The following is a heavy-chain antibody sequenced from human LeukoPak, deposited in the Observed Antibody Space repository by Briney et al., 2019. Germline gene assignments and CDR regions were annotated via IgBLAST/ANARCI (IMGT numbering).Heavy chain of an antibody. CDR2: ISSNGGST. Sequence: TGGSLRLSCAASGFTFSSYSMNWVRQAPGKGLEYVSAISSNGGSTYYADSVKGRFTISRDNSKNTLYLQMSSLRAEDTAVYYCVKGVYWAVYCSSTSCYDMDVWGQGTTVTVSS. V-gene: IGHV3-64D*06. CDR1: GFTFSSYS. J-gene: IGHJ6*02. CDR3: VKGVYWAVYCSSTSCYDMDV. D-gene: IGHD2-2*01.